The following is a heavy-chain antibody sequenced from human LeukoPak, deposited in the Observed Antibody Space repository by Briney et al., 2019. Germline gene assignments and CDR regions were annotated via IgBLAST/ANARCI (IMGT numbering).Heavy chain of an antibody. CDR2: IRGKTDNYAT. V-gene: IGHV3-73*01. D-gene: IGHD4-17*01. J-gene: IGHJ4*02. CDR3: TRHVPYGDFAFDY. Sequence: GSLRLSCAASGFTFSGSAVHWVRQASGKGLEWVGRIRGKTDNYATVYAASVTGRFTISRDDSKNTAYLQMNSLKTEDTAVYYCTRHVPYGDFAFDYWGQGTLVTVSS. CDR1: GFTFSGSA.